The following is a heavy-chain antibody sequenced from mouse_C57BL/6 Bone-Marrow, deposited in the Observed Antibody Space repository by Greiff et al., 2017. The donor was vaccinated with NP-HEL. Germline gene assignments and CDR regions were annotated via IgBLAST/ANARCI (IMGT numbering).Heavy chain of an antibody. CDR2: ISNGGGST. V-gene: IGHV5-12*01. Sequence: EVKLQESGGGLVQPGGSLKLSCAASGFTFSDYYMYWVRQTPEKRLEWVAYISNGGGSTYYPDTVKGRFTLSRDNAKNTLYLQMSRLKSEDTAMYYCARPGSSPFYAMDYWGQGTSVTVSS. CDR1: GFTFSDYY. CDR3: ARPGSSPFYAMDY. J-gene: IGHJ4*01. D-gene: IGHD1-1*01.